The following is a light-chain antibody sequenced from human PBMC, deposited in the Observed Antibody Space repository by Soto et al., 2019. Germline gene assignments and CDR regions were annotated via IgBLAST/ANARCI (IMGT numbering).Light chain of an antibody. CDR3: QQRGIWPPIT. J-gene: IGKJ5*01. Sequence: EIVLTQSPATLSLSPGERATLSCRASQSVSSYLAWYQQKPGQAPRLLIYDASNRATGIPARFSGSGSGTDFTLTISSLEPEDFAVYYCQQRGIWPPITFGQGTRLEI. V-gene: IGKV3-11*01. CDR2: DAS. CDR1: QSVSSY.